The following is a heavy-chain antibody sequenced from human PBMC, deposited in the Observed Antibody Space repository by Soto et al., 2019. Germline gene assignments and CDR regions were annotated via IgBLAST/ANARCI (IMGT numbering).Heavy chain of an antibody. CDR3: VKEGRVYVPGGD. V-gene: IGHV3-30*18. Sequence: QVQLVESGGGVVQPGRSLRLSCAASGFSFSSFGMHWVRQAPGTGLEWVAVISDDGSNKHYTDSVKGRFTISRDNSKNSLYLQMNSLRAEDTAVYYCVKEGRVYVPGGDWGQGAMVTVSS. CDR2: ISDDGSNK. CDR1: GFSFSSFG. J-gene: IGHJ4*02. D-gene: IGHD1-26*01.